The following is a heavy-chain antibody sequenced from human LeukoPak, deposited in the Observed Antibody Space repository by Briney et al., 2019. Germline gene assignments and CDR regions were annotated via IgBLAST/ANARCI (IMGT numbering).Heavy chain of an antibody. J-gene: IGHJ4*02. Sequence: PSETLSLTCTVSGGSISSYYWSWIRQPPGKGLEWIGHIYYSGSTNYNPSLKSRVTISVDTSKNQFSLKLSSVTAADTAVYYCARRRRDGNLDYWGQGTLVTVSS. D-gene: IGHD5-24*01. V-gene: IGHV4-59*08. CDR2: IYYSGST. CDR3: ARRRRDGNLDY. CDR1: GGSISSYY.